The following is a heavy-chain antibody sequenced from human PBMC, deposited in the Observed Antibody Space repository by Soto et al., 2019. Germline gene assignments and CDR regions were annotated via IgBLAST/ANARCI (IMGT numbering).Heavy chain of an antibody. CDR2: AYHSADA. D-gene: IGHD3-10*01. Sequence: PSETLSLTCTVSGVPIRSYLWTWIRQPPGKGLEWIGFAYHSADANYNPSLRNRATISTDPAKRQFSLRLSSVTAADTALYYCAGSKNRGVTVDYWGQGALVTVSS. V-gene: IGHV4-59*13. CDR1: GVPIRSYL. J-gene: IGHJ4*02. CDR3: AGSKNRGVTVDY.